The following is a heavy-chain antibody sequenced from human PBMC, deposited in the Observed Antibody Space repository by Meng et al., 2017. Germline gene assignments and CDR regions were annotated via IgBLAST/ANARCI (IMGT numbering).Heavy chain of an antibody. D-gene: IGHD6-19*01. Sequence: EVQLAETGGGLIQPGGSLRLSLTASGFSVTTSYMSWVRQAPGKGLEWVSVIYSGGSTYYADSVKGRFSISRDNSKNTLYLQMNSLRAEDTAVYFCARDSSSGWYHNYWGQGTLVTVSS. J-gene: IGHJ4*02. CDR3: ARDSSSGWYHNY. CDR1: GFSVTTSY. CDR2: IYSGGST. V-gene: IGHV3-53*02.